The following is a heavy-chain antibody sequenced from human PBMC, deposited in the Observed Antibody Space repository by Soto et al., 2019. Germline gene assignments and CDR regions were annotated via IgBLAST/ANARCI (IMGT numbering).Heavy chain of an antibody. CDR3: ARGRYGDY. CDR2: ISAHNGNT. Sequence: QVHLVRSGAEVKKPGASVKVSCKGSGYAFTTYGITWVRQAPGQGLEWMGWISAHNGNTNYAQKLQGRVTVTRDTSTSTAYVELRSLRSVDTAVYYCARGRYGDYWGQGALVTVSS. CDR1: GYAFTTYG. D-gene: IGHD1-1*01. V-gene: IGHV1-18*01. J-gene: IGHJ4*02.